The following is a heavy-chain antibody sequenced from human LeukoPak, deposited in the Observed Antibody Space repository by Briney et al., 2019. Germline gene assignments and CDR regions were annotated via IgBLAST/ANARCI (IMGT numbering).Heavy chain of an antibody. J-gene: IGHJ4*02. D-gene: IGHD1-26*01. CDR3: ARGWAELDY. CDR2: IWYDGSSK. CDR1: GFTFSSYG. Sequence: GGSLRLSCAASGFTFSSYGMHWVRQAPGKGLEWVAVIWYDGSSKYYADSVKGRFTISRDNSKNTLYVQMNSLRAEDTAVYYRARGWAELDYWGQGTLVTVSS. V-gene: IGHV3-33*01.